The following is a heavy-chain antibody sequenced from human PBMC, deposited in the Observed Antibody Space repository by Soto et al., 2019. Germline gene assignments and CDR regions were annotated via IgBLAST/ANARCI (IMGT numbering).Heavy chain of an antibody. CDR2: IYYSGST. V-gene: IGHV4-31*03. CDR1: GGSISSGGYY. J-gene: IGHJ4*02. D-gene: IGHD3-22*01. CDR3: ARKKYYYDSSGYYQAYFDY. Sequence: QVQLQESGPGLVKPSQTLSLTCTVSGGSISSGGYYWSWIRQHPGKGLEWIGYIYYSGSTYYNPSLKSRVTISVDTSKNQFSLKLSSVTAADTAVYYCARKKYYYDSSGYYQAYFDYWGQGTLVTVSS.